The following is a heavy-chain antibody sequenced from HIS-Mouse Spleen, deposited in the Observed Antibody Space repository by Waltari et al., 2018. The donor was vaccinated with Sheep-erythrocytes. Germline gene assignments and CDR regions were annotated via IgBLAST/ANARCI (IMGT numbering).Heavy chain of an antibody. CDR2: NSAYKGST. CDR3: ARFYGDFTRAFDI. Sequence: QVQLVQSGAEVKKPGASVKVSCKASGYTFTSYGISWVRQAPGQGLEWKGWNSAYKGSTNYGRELQGRVTMTPDTSTSAAYMGLRGLRSDDTAVYYCARFYGDFTRAFDIWGQGTMVTVSS. J-gene: IGHJ3*02. CDR1: GYTFTSYG. D-gene: IGHD4-17*01. V-gene: IGHV1-18*01.